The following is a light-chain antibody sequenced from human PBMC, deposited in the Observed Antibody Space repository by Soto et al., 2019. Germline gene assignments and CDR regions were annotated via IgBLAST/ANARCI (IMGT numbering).Light chain of an antibody. CDR2: DVS. CDR1: SSDVGGYTY. CDR3: CSSTSSNTYV. Sequence: QSVLTQPASVSGSPGQSITISCTGTSSDVGGYTYVSWYQQHPGKAPKLMIYDVSYRPSGVSNRFSGSKSGNTASLTISRLQAEDEADYYCCSSTSSNTYVFGTGTKVTVL. J-gene: IGLJ1*01. V-gene: IGLV2-14*01.